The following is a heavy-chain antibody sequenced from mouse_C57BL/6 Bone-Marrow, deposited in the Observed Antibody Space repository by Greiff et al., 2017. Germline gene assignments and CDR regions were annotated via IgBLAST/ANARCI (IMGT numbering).Heavy chain of an antibody. V-gene: IGHV1-72*01. J-gene: IGHJ4*01. Sequence: VQLQQSGAELVKPGASVKLSCKASGYTFTSYWLHWVKQRPGRGLEWIGRIDPNSGGTKYNEKFKSKATLTVDKPSSPASMQLSSLTSEDSAVYYCAKGKLRRTPYYAMDYWGQGTSVTVSS. CDR2: IDPNSGGT. CDR3: AKGKLRRTPYYAMDY. CDR1: GYTFTSYW. D-gene: IGHD3-2*02.